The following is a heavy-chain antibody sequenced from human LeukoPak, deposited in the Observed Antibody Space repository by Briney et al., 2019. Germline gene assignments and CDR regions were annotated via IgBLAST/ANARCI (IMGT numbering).Heavy chain of an antibody. CDR3: ARGQTVPGAKYYFDF. V-gene: IGHV3-49*04. CDR2: TRSKIYGGAP. Sequence: GGSLRLSCLTSGFTFRDYGLGWVRQAPGMGLEWVSFTRSKIYGGAPEYAASVRGRFSVSRDDSESVAYLQMNDLKSEDTGVYYCARGQTVPGAKYYFDFWSPGTLVTVSS. CDR1: GFTFRDYG. D-gene: IGHD2/OR15-2a*01. J-gene: IGHJ4*02.